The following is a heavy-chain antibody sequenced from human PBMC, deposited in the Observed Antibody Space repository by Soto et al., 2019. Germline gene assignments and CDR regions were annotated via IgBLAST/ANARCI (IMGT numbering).Heavy chain of an antibody. J-gene: IGHJ4*02. D-gene: IGHD3-3*01. CDR2: ISGSGGST. V-gene: IGHV3-23*01. CDR1: GFTFSSYA. Sequence: EVQLLESGGGLVQPGGSLRLSCAASGFTFSSYAMSWVRQAPGKGLEWVSAISGSGGSTYYAESVKGRFTISRDNSKNTLYLQMNSRRAEDTAVYYCAKGSGDYDFWSGYIKTGDYFDYWGQGTLVTVSS. CDR3: AKGSGDYDFWSGYIKTGDYFDY.